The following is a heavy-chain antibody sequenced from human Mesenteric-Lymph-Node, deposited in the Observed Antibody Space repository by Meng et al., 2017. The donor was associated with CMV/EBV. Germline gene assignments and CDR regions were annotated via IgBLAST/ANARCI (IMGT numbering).Heavy chain of an antibody. J-gene: IGHJ4*02. CDR1: GFTFRDYY. Sequence: GESLKISCAASGFTFRDYYMSWIRQAPGKGLEWVSYISSSGSPIYYADSVKGRFTISRDNAKNSLFLQMNSLRAEDTAVYYCAKERQVIWFGELGPGDYWGQGTLVTVSS. CDR2: ISSSGSPI. D-gene: IGHD3-10*01. V-gene: IGHV3-11*04. CDR3: AKERQVIWFGELGPGDY.